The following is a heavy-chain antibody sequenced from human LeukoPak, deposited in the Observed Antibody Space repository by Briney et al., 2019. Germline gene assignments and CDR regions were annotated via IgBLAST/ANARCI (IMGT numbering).Heavy chain of an antibody. J-gene: IGHJ4*02. CDR1: GDSVSSNSAA. CDR3: ARDRDLRTGLLDYFDY. Sequence: SQTLSLTCAISGDSVSSNSAAWNWIRQSPSRGLEWLGRTYYRSKWYNDYAVSVKSRITINPDTSKNQFSLQLNSVTPEDTAVYYCARDRDLRTGLLDYFDYWGQGTLVTVSS. V-gene: IGHV6-1*01. CDR2: TYYRSKWYN. D-gene: IGHD3/OR15-3a*01.